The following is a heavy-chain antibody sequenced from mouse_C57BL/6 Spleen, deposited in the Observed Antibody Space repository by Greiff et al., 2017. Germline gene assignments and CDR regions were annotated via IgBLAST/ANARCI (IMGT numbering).Heavy chain of an antibody. J-gene: IGHJ4*01. Sequence: DVQLVEPGGALVQPGGSLKFSFAASGYTFSTYYMFWVRQTPGKGREWVANISNGGGSTNYPDTVKGRFTISRGNAKNTLYLQMSRLKAEDTAMYYCARQNRKGEMDYWGQGTSVTVSS. D-gene: IGHD2-14*01. CDR2: ISNGGGST. CDR1: GYTFSTYY. CDR3: ARQNRKGEMDY. V-gene: IGHV5-12*01.